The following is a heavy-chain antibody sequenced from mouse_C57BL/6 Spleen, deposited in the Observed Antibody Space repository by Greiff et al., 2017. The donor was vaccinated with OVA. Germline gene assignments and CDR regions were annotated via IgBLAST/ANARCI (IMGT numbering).Heavy chain of an antibody. CDR3: ARGGVNEGFAY. Sequence: EVKLQESGPGLVKPSQSLSLTCSVTGYSITSGYYWNWIRQFPGNKLEWMGYISYDGSNNYNPSLKNRISITRDTSKNQFFLKLNSVTTEDTATYYCARGGVNEGFAYWGQGTLVTVSA. CDR1: GYSITSGYY. J-gene: IGHJ3*01. V-gene: IGHV3-6*01. D-gene: IGHD2-2*01. CDR2: ISYDGSN.